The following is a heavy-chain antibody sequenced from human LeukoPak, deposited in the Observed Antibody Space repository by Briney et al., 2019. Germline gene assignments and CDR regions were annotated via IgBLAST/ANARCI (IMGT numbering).Heavy chain of an antibody. Sequence: GSLRLSCAASGFTVSSNYMSWVRQAPGKGLEWVSVIYSGGSTYYADSVKGRFTISRDNSKDTLYLQMNSLRAEDTAVYYCARAGTYCGGDCYSEIWGQGTLVTVSS. CDR2: IYSGGST. J-gene: IGHJ4*02. V-gene: IGHV3-53*05. CDR1: GFTVSSNY. CDR3: ARAGTYCGGDCYSEI. D-gene: IGHD2-21*02.